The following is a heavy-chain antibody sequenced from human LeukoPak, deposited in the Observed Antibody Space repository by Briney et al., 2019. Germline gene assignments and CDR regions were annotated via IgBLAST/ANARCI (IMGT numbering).Heavy chain of an antibody. Sequence: SETLSLTCAVYGGSFSGYYWSWIRQPPGKGLEWIGEINHSGSTNYNPSLKSRVTISVDTSKNQFSLKLSSVTAADTAVYYCARPRGSSGWLDYWGQGTPVTVSS. D-gene: IGHD6-19*01. CDR1: GGSFSGYY. J-gene: IGHJ4*02. CDR2: INHSGST. CDR3: ARPRGSSGWLDY. V-gene: IGHV4-34*01.